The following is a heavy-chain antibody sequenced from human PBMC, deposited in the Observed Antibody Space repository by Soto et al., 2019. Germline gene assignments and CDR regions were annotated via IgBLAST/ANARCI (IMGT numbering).Heavy chain of an antibody. CDR3: ARGVKCSSCSPLIELSRLRNGMDL. V-gene: IGHV4-34*01. Sequence: PSETLSLTCAFYGDSFSGYYWSWVRQPPGKGLEWIGQINHSGDTHYNPSLKTRGTISSDTSKKQFSLNLDSVTAADTAVYISARGVKCSSCSPLIELSRLRNGMDLWGQGTTVTVSS. CDR2: INHSGDT. J-gene: IGHJ6*02. D-gene: IGHD6-13*01. CDR1: GDSFSGYY.